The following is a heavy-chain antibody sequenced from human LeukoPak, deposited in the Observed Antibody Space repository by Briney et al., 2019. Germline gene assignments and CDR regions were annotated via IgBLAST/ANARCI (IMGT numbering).Heavy chain of an antibody. CDR2: IYTSGST. CDR1: GGSISSYY. Sequence: SETLSLTCTVSGGSISSYYWSWIRQPVGKGLEWIGRIYTSGSTNYNPSLKSRVTMSVDTSKNQFSLKLSSVTAADTAVYYCARSYDSSGYYYFDYWGQGTLVTVSS. CDR3: ARSYDSSGYYYFDY. J-gene: IGHJ4*02. D-gene: IGHD3-22*01. V-gene: IGHV4-4*07.